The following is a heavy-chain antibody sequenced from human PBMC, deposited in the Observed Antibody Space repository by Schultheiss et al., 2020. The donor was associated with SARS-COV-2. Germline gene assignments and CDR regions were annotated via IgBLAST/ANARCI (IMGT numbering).Heavy chain of an antibody. J-gene: IGHJ4*02. CDR1: GGSVSNNYNY. V-gene: IGHV4-61*01. D-gene: IGHD1-26*01. CDR3: AREGGDYSGSFDF. Sequence: SETLSLTCTVSGGSVSNNYNYWTWIRQPPGKGLDWIGHIYRSGSTNYNPSLRSRGTISVDTSKNQFSLKLSSVTAADTAVYYCAREGGDYSGSFDFWGQGTLVTVSS. CDR2: IYRSGST.